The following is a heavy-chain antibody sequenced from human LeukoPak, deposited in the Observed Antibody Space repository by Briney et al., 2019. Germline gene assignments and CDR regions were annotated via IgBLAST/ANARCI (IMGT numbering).Heavy chain of an antibody. V-gene: IGHV1-58*01. CDR2: IVVGSDNI. CDR3: AADIDYYDGSGYYKNFDY. Sequence: GAPVNASCTASGFTFTSSAVQWVRQSRGQRLEWIGWIVVGSDNIDYAQKFQERVTITRDMSTTTAYMELSSLRSEDTAVYYCAADIDYYDGSGYYKNFDYWGQGPLLTVTS. CDR1: GFTFTSSA. J-gene: IGHJ4*02. D-gene: IGHD3-22*01.